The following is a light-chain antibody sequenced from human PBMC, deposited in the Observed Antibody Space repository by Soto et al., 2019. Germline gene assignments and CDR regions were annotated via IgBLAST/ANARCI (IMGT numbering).Light chain of an antibody. Sequence: DIQMTQSPSTLSASVGDRVTVTCRASQSISSWLAWYQQKPGKAPKLLIYDASRLDSGVPSRFSGSGSGTEFTLTISSLQPDDFATYYCQQYESYWTFGQGTKVEVK. CDR2: DAS. J-gene: IGKJ1*01. CDR1: QSISSW. V-gene: IGKV1-5*01. CDR3: QQYESYWT.